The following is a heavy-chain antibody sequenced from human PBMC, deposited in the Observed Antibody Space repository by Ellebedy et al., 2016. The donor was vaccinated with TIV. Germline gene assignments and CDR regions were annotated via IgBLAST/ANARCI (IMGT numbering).Heavy chain of an antibody. J-gene: IGHJ4*02. CDR3: AKDPSMITFGGPMPRDYFDY. CDR1: GFTFSSYA. V-gene: IGHV3-23*01. Sequence: GESLKISXAASGFTFSSYAMSWVRQAPGKGLEWVSAISGSGGSTYYADSVKGRFTISRDNSKNTLYLQMNSLRAEDTAVYYCAKDPSMITFGGPMPRDYFDYWGQGTLVTVSS. CDR2: ISGSGGST. D-gene: IGHD3-16*01.